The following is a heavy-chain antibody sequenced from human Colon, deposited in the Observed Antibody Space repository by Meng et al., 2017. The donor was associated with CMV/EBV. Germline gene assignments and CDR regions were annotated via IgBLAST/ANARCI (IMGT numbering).Heavy chain of an antibody. V-gene: IGHV1-46*01. Sequence: GGSLRLSCKSSGYTLTASYFHWVRQAPGQGLEWLGIMHYSSGNTAHTQKLQGRISMTRDTSTSTVYIELTSLRSDDTALYYCARDTDIWGQGTLVTVSS. CDR3: ARDTDI. CDR2: MHYSSGNT. CDR1: GYTLTASY. D-gene: IGHD4-11*01. J-gene: IGHJ4*02.